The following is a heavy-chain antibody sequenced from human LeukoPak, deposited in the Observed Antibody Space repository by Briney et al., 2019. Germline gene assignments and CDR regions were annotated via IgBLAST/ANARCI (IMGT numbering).Heavy chain of an antibody. Sequence: PSETLSLTCTASGGSINSGDYYWTWIRQHPGKGLEWIGYIYYSGSAYYNPSLKSRVTMSVDASKNQFSLKLSSVTAADTALYYCARARGEAAGNPNFDYWGQGTLVTVSS. CDR1: GGSINSGDYY. D-gene: IGHD6-13*01. CDR2: IYYSGSA. J-gene: IGHJ4*02. V-gene: IGHV4-31*03. CDR3: ARARGEAAGNPNFDY.